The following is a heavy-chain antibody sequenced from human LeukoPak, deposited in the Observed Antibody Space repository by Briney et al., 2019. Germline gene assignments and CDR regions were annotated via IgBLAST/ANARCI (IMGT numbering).Heavy chain of an antibody. J-gene: IGHJ4*02. Sequence: PSETLSLTCTVSGGSISSGGYYWSWIRQPPGKGLEWIGYIYHSGSTYYNPSLKSRVTISVDRSKNQFSLKLSSVTAADTAVYYCAGRHIVTATVDYWGQGTLVTVSS. CDR3: AGRHIVTATVDY. V-gene: IGHV4-30-2*01. CDR2: IYHSGST. D-gene: IGHD1-26*01. CDR1: GGSISSGGYY.